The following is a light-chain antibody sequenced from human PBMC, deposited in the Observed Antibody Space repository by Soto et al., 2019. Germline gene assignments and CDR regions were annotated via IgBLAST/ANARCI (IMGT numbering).Light chain of an antibody. CDR1: QSISSW. Sequence: EMHITQSPSTLFGSVRDSVTITCRASQSISSWLAWYQQKPGKAPKLLIYKASTLKSGVPSRFSGSGSGTEFTLTISSLQPDDFATYYCQQYNSYWTFGQGTKVDIK. V-gene: IGKV1-5*03. CDR3: QQYNSYWT. CDR2: KAS. J-gene: IGKJ1*01.